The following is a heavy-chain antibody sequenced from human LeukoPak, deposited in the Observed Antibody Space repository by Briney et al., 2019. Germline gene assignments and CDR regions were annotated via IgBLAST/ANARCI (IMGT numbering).Heavy chain of an antibody. CDR1: GFTFSSYA. CDR2: ISYDGSNK. V-gene: IGHV3-30*04. D-gene: IGHD5-18*01. Sequence: GGSLRLSCAASGFTFSSYAMHWVRQAPGKGLEWVAVISYDGSNKYYADSVKGRFTISRDNSKNTLYLQMNSLRAEDTAVYYCATRGHVQLWLRDHYGMDVWGQGTTVTVSS. J-gene: IGHJ6*02. CDR3: ATRGHVQLWLRDHYGMDV.